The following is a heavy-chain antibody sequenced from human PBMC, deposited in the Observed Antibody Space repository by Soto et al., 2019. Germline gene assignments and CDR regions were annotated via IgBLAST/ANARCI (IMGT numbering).Heavy chain of an antibody. D-gene: IGHD3-16*01. CDR3: SRGRDWGKWFDP. V-gene: IGHV1-8*01. CDR2: MNPNTGNT. J-gene: IGHJ5*02. CDR1: GYTFTNFD. Sequence: QVQLVQSGAEVKKPGASVKVSCKASGYTFTNFDINWVRQAAGQGLEWMGWMNPNTGNTGYAQRFQGRVTMTRNTSITTAYMELSSLRSEDTAVYFCSRGRDWGKWFDPWGQGTLVTVSS.